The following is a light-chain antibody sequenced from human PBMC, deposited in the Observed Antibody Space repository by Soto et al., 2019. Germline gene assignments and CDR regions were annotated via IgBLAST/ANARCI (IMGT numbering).Light chain of an antibody. CDR2: DVS. J-gene: IGLJ1*01. CDR1: SSDGGGYNY. Sequence: QSVLTQPASVSGSPGQSITLSCTGTSSDGGGYNYVSWYQQHPGKAPKLMIYDVSNRPSGVSNRFSGSKSGNTASLTISGLQAEDEADYYCSSYTSSSTPPYVFGTGTKVTVL. V-gene: IGLV2-14*01. CDR3: SSYTSSSTPPYV.